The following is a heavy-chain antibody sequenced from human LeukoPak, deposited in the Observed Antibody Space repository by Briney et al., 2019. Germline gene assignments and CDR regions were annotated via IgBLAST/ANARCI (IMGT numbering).Heavy chain of an antibody. CDR2: INAGNGDT. Sequence: ASVTVFCKASGGTFSSYAVNWLRQAPGQRLEWMGWINAGNGDTKFSQNYQARVTITRDASASTAYMELSSLTSEDTAVYFCARGLWSAHRREYYFDSWGQGTLVTVSS. V-gene: IGHV1-3*01. CDR3: ARGLWSAHRREYYFDS. D-gene: IGHD3-3*01. J-gene: IGHJ4*02. CDR1: GGTFSSYA.